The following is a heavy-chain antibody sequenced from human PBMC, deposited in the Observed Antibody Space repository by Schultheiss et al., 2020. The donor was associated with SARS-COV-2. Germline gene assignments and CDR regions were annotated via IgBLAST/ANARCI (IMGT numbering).Heavy chain of an antibody. CDR3: AKTTYSGSPELLYAFDI. Sequence: SETLSLTCTVSGGSISSYYWSWIRQPPGKGLEWIGYIYYSGSTTYNPSLKSRVTISVDTSKNQFSLKLSSVTAADTAVYYCAKTTYSGSPELLYAFDIWGQGTMVTVSS. J-gene: IGHJ3*02. D-gene: IGHD1-26*01. V-gene: IGHV4-59*08. CDR2: IYYSGST. CDR1: GGSISSYY.